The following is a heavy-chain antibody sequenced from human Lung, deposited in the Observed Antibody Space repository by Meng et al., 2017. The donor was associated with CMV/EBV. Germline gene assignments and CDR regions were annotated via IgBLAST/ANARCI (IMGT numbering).Heavy chain of an antibody. CDR2: IRYDEKTK. J-gene: IGHJ6*01. CDR3: VKDFPGDCYPLCYYFSHGMEG. CDR1: GFNFKIYG. D-gene: IGHD2-21*01. V-gene: IGHV3-30*02. Sequence: GESLKISCTTSGFNFKIYGMHWVRQLPGEGLEWVAFIRYDEKTKYYADSVKGRFTIFRDNSRSTLYLQMNSLRVEDTAIYYCVKDFPGDCYPLCYYFSHGMEGGGPGNXV.